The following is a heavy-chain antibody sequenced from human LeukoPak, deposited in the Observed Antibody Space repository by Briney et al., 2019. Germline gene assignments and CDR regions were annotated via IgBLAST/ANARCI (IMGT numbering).Heavy chain of an antibody. J-gene: IGHJ4*02. CDR3: AKDSRDYNFRTGYYFDY. Sequence: GGSLRLSCAASGFDFSSNWMHWVRHAPGKRLEWVSAISGSGGSTYYADSVKGRFTIPRDNSKNTLYLQMNSLRAEDTAVYYCAKDSRDYNFRTGYYFDYWGQGTLVTVSS. CDR1: GFDFSSNW. CDR2: ISGSGGST. D-gene: IGHD5-24*01. V-gene: IGHV3-23*01.